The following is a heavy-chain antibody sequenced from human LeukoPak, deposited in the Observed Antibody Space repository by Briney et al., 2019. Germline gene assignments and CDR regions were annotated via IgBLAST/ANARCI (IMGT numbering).Heavy chain of an antibody. CDR1: GYSISSGYY. CDR3: ARDRGGAAAGSNWFDP. D-gene: IGHD6-13*01. CDR2: IYHSGST. Sequence: PSETLSLTCTVSGYSISSGYYWGWIRQPPGKGLEWIGSIYHSGSTYYNPSLKSRVTISVDTSKNQFSLKLRPVTAAATAVYYCARDRGGAAAGSNWFDPWGQGTLVTVSS. V-gene: IGHV4-38-2*02. J-gene: IGHJ5*02.